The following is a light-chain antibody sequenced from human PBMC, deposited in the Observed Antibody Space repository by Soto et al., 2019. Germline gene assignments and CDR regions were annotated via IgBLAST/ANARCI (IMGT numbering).Light chain of an antibody. J-gene: IGKJ1*01. Sequence: DIQMTQSPSSVSASVGDRVTITCRASQDISSWLAWYQQKPGKAPKLLIYAASSLQSGVPSRFSGSGSGTDFTLTISSLQPEDFATYYCQQANSFPPTRTFGQGTKVEIK. CDR2: AAS. V-gene: IGKV1-12*01. CDR3: QQANSFPPTRT. CDR1: QDISSW.